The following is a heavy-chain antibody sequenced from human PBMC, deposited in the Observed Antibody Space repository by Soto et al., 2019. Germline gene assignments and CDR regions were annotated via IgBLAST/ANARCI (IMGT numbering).Heavy chain of an antibody. D-gene: IGHD2-2*01. Sequence: ASVKVSCKASGYTFTGYYMHWVRQAPGQGLEWMGWINPNSGGTNYAQKFQGSVTMTRDTSISTAYMELSRLRSDDTAVYYCARAVGYCSSTSCYLGGYYYYGMDVWGQGTTVTVSS. CDR2: INPNSGGT. CDR1: GYTFTGYY. J-gene: IGHJ6*02. CDR3: ARAVGYCSSTSCYLGGYYYYGMDV. V-gene: IGHV1-2*02.